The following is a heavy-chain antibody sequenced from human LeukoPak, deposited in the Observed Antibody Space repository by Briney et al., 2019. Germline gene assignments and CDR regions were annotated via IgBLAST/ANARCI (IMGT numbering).Heavy chain of an antibody. CDR1: GDSISSYY. J-gene: IGHJ5*02. CDR2: IYYSGST. CDR3: ARYYGFWSGYAKADWFDP. D-gene: IGHD5-12*01. Sequence: SETLSLTCTVSGDSISSYYWSWIRQPPGKGLEWIGYIYYSGSTNYNPSLKSRVTISVDTSKNQFSLKLSSVTAADTAFYYCARYYGFWSGYAKADWFDPWGQGTLVTVSS. V-gene: IGHV4-59*01.